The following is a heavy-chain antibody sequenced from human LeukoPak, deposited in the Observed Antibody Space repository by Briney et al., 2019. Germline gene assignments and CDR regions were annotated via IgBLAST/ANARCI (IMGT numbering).Heavy chain of an antibody. CDR2: IYTSGST. Sequence: SETLSLTCTVSGGSISSYCWSWIRQPPGKGLEWIGYIYTSGSTNYNPSLKSRVTISVDTSKNQFSLKLSSVTAADTAVYYCARLNYDFWSGYPSYYMDVWGKGTTVTVSS. J-gene: IGHJ6*03. CDR1: GGSISSYC. D-gene: IGHD3-3*01. V-gene: IGHV4-4*09. CDR3: ARLNYDFWSGYPSYYMDV.